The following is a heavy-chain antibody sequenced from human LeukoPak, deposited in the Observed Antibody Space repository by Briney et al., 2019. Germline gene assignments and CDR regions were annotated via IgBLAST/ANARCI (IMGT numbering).Heavy chain of an antibody. D-gene: IGHD3-22*01. Sequence: GGSLRLSCAASGFTFSSYAMTWVRQPPGKGLEWVSGISGSGDTTHYADSVKGRFTTPRDNSKNTLYLQMNRLRAEDTAVYYCAKGDYVRSGYSFARIFQHWGQGTLVTVSS. V-gene: IGHV3-23*01. J-gene: IGHJ1*01. CDR2: ISGSGDTT. CDR1: GFTFSSYA. CDR3: AKGDYVRSGYSFARIFQH.